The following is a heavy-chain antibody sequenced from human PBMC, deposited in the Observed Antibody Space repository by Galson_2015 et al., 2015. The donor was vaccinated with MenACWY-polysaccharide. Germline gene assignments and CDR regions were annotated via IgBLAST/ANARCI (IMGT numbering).Heavy chain of an antibody. J-gene: IGHJ4*02. Sequence: ETLSLTCTVSGGSISSYYWSWIRQPPGKGLEWIGYINDSGNTYYNPSLKSRVTISVDTSKNQFSLRPTSVTAADTAVYYCARSRGLRFYFDSWGQGTPVTVSS. D-gene: IGHD3-10*01. V-gene: IGHV4-59*01. CDR2: INDSGNT. CDR3: ARSRGLRFYFDS. CDR1: GGSISSYY.